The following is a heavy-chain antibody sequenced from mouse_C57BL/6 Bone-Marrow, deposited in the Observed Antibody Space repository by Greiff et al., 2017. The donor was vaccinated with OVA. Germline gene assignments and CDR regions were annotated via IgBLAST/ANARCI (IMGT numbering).Heavy chain of an antibody. CDR2: IWSGGST. CDR1: GFSLTSYG. D-gene: IGHD1-1*01. V-gene: IGHV2-2*01. CDR3: ARNGYYGSRWYFDV. Sequence: QVHVKQSGPGLVQPSQSLSITCTVSGFSLTSYGVHWVRQSPGKGLEWLGVIWSGGSTDYNAAFISRLSISKDNSKSQVFFKMNSLQADDTAIYYCARNGYYGSRWYFDVWGTGTTVTVSS. J-gene: IGHJ1*03.